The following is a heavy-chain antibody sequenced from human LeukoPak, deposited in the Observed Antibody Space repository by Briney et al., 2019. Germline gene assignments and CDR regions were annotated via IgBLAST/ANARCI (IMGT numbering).Heavy chain of an antibody. CDR3: AREVVVVPAANWFDP. J-gene: IGHJ5*02. D-gene: IGHD2-2*01. CDR2: INPNSGST. CDR1: GYTFTGYY. Sequence: ASVKVSCKASGYTFTGYYMHWVRQAPGQGLEWMGWINPNSGSTNYAQKFQGRVTMTRDTSISTAYMELSRLRSDDTAVYYCAREVVVVPAANWFDPWGQGTLVTVSS. V-gene: IGHV1-2*02.